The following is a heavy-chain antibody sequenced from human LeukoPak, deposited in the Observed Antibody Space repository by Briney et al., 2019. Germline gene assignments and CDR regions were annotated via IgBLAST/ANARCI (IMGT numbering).Heavy chain of an antibody. J-gene: IGHJ4*02. CDR3: ARDSGSYYGDFDY. CDR2: IYYSGST. D-gene: IGHD1-26*01. Sequence: PSQTLSLTCTVSGGSISSGDYYWSWIRQPPGKGLEWIGYIYYSGSTYYNPSLKSRVTISVGTSKNQFSLKLSSVTAADTAVYYCARDSGSYYGDFDYWGQGTLVTVSS. V-gene: IGHV4-30-4*01. CDR1: GGSISSGDYY.